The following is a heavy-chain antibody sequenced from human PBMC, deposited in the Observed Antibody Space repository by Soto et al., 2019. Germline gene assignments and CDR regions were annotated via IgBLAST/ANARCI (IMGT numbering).Heavy chain of an antibody. Sequence: TLSRTCTVYGGSISTRAYYSSWIRQTPGKGLEWIGHIYNSGSTYTNPSLESRGSISIDTSKNHFSLTLSSVTAADTAMYYCARDGERTIRSLNWLDRWGKGSLVTVAS. CDR3: ARDGERTIRSLNWLDR. CDR1: GGSISTRAYY. CDR2: IYNSGST. D-gene: IGHD4-17*01. J-gene: IGHJ5*02. V-gene: IGHV4-30-4*01.